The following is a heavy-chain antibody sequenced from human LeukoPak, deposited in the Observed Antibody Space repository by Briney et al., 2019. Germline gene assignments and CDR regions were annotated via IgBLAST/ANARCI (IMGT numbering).Heavy chain of an antibody. Sequence: SETLSLTCTVSGGSVSSGSYYWGWIRQPPGKGLEWIGSIYYSGSTYYNPSLKSRVTIPVDTSKNQFSLKLSSVTAADTAVYYCARHFGGNFDYWGQGTLVTVSS. V-gene: IGHV4-39*01. CDR1: GGSVSSGSYY. J-gene: IGHJ4*02. D-gene: IGHD3-16*01. CDR2: IYYSGST. CDR3: ARHFGGNFDY.